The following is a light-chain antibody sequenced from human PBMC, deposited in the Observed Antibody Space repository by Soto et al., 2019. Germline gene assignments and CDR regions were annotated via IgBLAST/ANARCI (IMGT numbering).Light chain of an antibody. CDR3: AAWDDSLSGVV. Sequence: QSVLTQPPSASGTPRQRVTLSCSGSSSNIGSNYVYWYQQLPGTVPQLLIYRNSERPSGVPDRFSGSKSGTSGSLAISGLRSEDEADYYCAAWDDSLSGVVFGGGTKLTVL. J-gene: IGLJ2*01. V-gene: IGLV1-47*01. CDR1: SSNIGSNY. CDR2: RNS.